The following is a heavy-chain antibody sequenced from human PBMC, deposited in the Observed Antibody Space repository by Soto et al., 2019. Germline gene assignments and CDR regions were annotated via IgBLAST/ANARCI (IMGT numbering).Heavy chain of an antibody. D-gene: IGHD3-22*01. J-gene: IGHJ4*02. CDR2: FDAYDGNT. CDR3: ATDLTYDSSGPDFDY. CDR1: GYTFTSYG. V-gene: IGHV1-18*01. Sequence: ASVKVSCKASGYTFTSYGMRWVRQAPGQGLEWMGGFDAYDGNTNYAQKFQGRVTMTEDTSTDTAYMELSSLRSEDTAVYYCATDLTYDSSGPDFDYWGQGTLVTVSS.